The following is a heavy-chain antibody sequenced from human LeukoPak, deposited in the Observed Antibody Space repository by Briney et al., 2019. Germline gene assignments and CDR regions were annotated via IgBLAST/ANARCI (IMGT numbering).Heavy chain of an antibody. CDR3: TTPVHYSDSRFDF. J-gene: IGHJ4*02. CDR2: IKSRADGGTT. CDR1: RLPFSIAW. V-gene: IGHV3-15*01. D-gene: IGHD3-22*01. Sequence: GGSLTLSCAGSRLPFSIAWMTWVRQAPGKGLEWVGRIKSRADGGTTDYAAPVKGRFAISRDDSKNTVYLQMNSLRTEDTAVYYCTTPVHYSDSRFDFWGQGTLVTVSS.